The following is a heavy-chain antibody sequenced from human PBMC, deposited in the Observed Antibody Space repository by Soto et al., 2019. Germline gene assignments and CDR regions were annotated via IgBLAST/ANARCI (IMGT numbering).Heavy chain of an antibody. V-gene: IGHV3-48*03. J-gene: IGHJ6*02. CDR1: GFTFSSYE. Sequence: PGGSLRLSCAASGFTFSSYEMNWVRQAPGKGLEWVSYISSSGSTIYYADSVKGRFTISRDNAKNSLYLQMNSLRAEDTAVYYCARDCTSCHHYYYYGMDVWGQGTTVTVSS. CDR2: ISSSGSTI. CDR3: ARDCTSCHHYYYYGMDV. D-gene: IGHD2-2*01.